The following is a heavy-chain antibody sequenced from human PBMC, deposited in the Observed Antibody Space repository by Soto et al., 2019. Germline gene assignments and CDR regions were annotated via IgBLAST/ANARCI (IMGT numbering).Heavy chain of an antibody. CDR1: GWSFSGYY. Sequence: PSETLSLTCAVYGWSFSGYYWSWIRQPPEKGLEWIGEINHRGSTNRNPSLKSRVSISVDRSKNQFSLKLTSATAADTALYYCARGLGYCSGGSCSRAGVYFDYWGLGSLVTVSS. CDR3: ARGLGYCSGGSCSRAGVYFDY. CDR2: INHRGST. D-gene: IGHD2-15*01. V-gene: IGHV4-34*01. J-gene: IGHJ4*02.